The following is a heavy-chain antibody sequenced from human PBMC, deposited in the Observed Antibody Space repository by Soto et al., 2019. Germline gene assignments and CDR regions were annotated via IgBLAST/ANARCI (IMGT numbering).Heavy chain of an antibody. CDR1: GGSISSSSYY. V-gene: IGHV4-39*01. J-gene: IGHJ5*02. CDR3: ARHVPYYDILTGYYNVGWFAP. Sequence: PSETLSLTCTVSGGSISSSSYYWGWIRQPPGKGLEWIGSIYYSGSTYYNPSLKSRVTISVDTSKNQFSLKLSSVTAADTAVYYCARHVPYYDILTGYYNVGWFAPWGQGPPVT. CDR2: IYYSGST. D-gene: IGHD3-9*01.